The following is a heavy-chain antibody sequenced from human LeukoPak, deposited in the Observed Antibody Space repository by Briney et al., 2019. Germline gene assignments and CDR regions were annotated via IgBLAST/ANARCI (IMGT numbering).Heavy chain of an antibody. V-gene: IGHV1-18*01. CDR2: ISAYNGNT. D-gene: IGHD6-6*01. Sequence: ASVKVSCKTSGYTFTNYGINWVRQAPGQGLEWMGWISAYNGNTNYAQKLQGRVTMTTDTSTSTAYMELRSLRSDDTAVYYCAREDSSSPWDAFDIWGQGTMVTVS. CDR3: AREDSSSPWDAFDI. J-gene: IGHJ3*02. CDR1: GYTFTNYG.